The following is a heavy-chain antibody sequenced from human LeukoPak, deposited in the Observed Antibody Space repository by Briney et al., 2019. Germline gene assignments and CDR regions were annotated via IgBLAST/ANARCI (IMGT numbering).Heavy chain of an antibody. Sequence: GGSLRLSCAVSGCTFSHYGMHWVRQAPGKGLEWVAVISYDANGKYYADSVKGRFTISRDNSKNTVSLQMNSLRPEDTALYYCAKDRRGYSGYDADTFDIWGQGTMVTVSS. CDR1: GCTFSHYG. CDR2: ISYDANGK. CDR3: AKDRRGYSGYDADTFDI. V-gene: IGHV3-30*18. D-gene: IGHD5-12*01. J-gene: IGHJ3*02.